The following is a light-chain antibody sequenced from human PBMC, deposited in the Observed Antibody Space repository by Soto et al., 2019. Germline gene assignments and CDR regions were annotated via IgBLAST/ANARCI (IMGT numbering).Light chain of an antibody. J-gene: IGKJ1*01. V-gene: IGKV3-15*01. CDR3: QQYNDLPRT. CDR1: QSVGTY. CDR2: GAS. Sequence: EIVMTQSPATLSVSPGERATLSCRASQSVGTYLAWYQQKPGQAPRILIYGASTRAAGISPRFSGGGSGTEFTLTISSLQSEDFAVYHCQQYNDLPRTFRQGTKVGIK.